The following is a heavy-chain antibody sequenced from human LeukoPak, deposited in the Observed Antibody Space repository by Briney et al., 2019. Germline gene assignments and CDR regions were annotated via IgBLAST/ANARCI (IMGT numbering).Heavy chain of an antibody. D-gene: IGHD3-3*01. V-gene: IGHV4-34*01. J-gene: IGHJ4*02. CDR2: INHSGST. Sequence: SETLSLTCAVYAGSFSGYYWSWIRQPPGKGLEWIGEINHSGSTNYNPSLKSRVTISVDTSKNQFSLKLSSVTAADTAVYYCARGYDFWSGYYVYWGQGTLVTVSS. CDR1: AGSFSGYY. CDR3: ARGYDFWSGYYVY.